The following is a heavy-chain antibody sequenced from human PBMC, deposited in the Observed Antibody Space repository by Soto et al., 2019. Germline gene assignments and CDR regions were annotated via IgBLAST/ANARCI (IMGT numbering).Heavy chain of an antibody. D-gene: IGHD2-2*01. CDR3: ARDDGSTSPDY. CDR2: ISTSSSYT. Sequence: QVQLVESGGGLVKPGGSLRLSCAVSGFTFSDYYMSWIRQAPGKGLERISYISTSSSYTHYADSVKGRFTISRDNAKNSLYLQMNSLRAEDTAVYYCARDDGSTSPDYWGQGTLVTVSS. V-gene: IGHV3-11*05. CDR1: GFTFSDYY. J-gene: IGHJ4*02.